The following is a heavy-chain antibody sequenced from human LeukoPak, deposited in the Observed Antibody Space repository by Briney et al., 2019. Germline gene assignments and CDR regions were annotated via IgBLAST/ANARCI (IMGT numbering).Heavy chain of an antibody. CDR1: GGTFSSYA. Sequence: ASVKVSCKASGGTFSSYAISWVRQAPGQGLEWMGRIIPIFGTANYAQKFQGRVTITTDESTSTAYMELGSLRSEDTAVYYCASAMVVTRNTYYFDYWGQGTLVTVSS. CDR2: IIPIFGTA. D-gene: IGHD4-23*01. V-gene: IGHV1-69*05. J-gene: IGHJ4*02. CDR3: ASAMVVTRNTYYFDY.